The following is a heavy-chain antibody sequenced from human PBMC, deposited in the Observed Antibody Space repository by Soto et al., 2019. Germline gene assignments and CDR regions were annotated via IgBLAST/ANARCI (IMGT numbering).Heavy chain of an antibody. D-gene: IGHD4-17*01. V-gene: IGHV3-30*03. CDR2: ISYDGSNK. Sequence: GGSLRLSCTASRFSFHSYGMHWVRQAPGKGLEWLAVISYDGSNKYYADSVKGRFTISRDNSKSTLYLQMDSLRPEDTAVYHCMTITAVGSQWLGLHPLGPFDYWGQGTLVTVSS. CDR1: RFSFHSYG. CDR3: MTITAVGSQWLGLHPLGPFDY. J-gene: IGHJ4*02.